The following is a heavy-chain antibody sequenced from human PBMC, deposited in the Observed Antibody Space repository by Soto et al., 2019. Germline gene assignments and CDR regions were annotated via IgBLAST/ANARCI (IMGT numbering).Heavy chain of an antibody. Sequence: AGPLRLSCAASGITFSKAWMNWVRQSPGKGLERVGRIKSKSDGGTTDYAAPEKGRFTISRDDSKNTLCLQMNSLKTEDTAVYYGTTNFYSDYGMDVWGQGTTVTVSS. CDR1: GITFSKAW. J-gene: IGHJ6*02. D-gene: IGHD4-4*01. V-gene: IGHV3-15*01. CDR3: TTNFYSDYGMDV. CDR2: IKSKSDGGTT.